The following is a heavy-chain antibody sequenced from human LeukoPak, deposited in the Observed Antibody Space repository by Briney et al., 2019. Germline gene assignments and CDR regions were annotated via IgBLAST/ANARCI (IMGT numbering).Heavy chain of an antibody. V-gene: IGHV1-69*05. Sequence: SVKVSRKASGGTFSSYAISWVRQAPGQGLEWMGGIIPIFGTANYAQKFQGRVTITTDESTSTAYMELSSLRSEDTAVYYCARSSSIAARDFDYWGQGTLVTVSS. CDR2: IIPIFGTA. D-gene: IGHD6-6*01. CDR1: GGTFSSYA. CDR3: ARSSSIAARDFDY. J-gene: IGHJ4*02.